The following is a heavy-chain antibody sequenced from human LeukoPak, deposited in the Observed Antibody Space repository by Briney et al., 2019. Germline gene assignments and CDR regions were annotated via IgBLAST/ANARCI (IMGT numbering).Heavy chain of an antibody. Sequence: PGGSLRLSCAASGFTFSIYAMHWVRQAPGKGLEWVTVISYDGSNKYYADSVKGRFTISRDNSKNTLYLQMNSLRAEDTAVYYCARGFDYGGNSYYFDYWGQGTLVTVSS. D-gene: IGHD4-23*01. J-gene: IGHJ4*02. CDR1: GFTFSIYA. CDR2: ISYDGSNK. CDR3: ARGFDYGGNSYYFDY. V-gene: IGHV3-30*14.